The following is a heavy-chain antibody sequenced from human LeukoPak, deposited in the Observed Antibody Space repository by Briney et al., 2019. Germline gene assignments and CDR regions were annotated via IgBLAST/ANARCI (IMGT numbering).Heavy chain of an antibody. CDR2: INHSGST. CDR3: ARGSRWELPLDY. Sequence: GSLRLSCAASGFTFSDYYMSRIRQSPGKGLEWIGEINHSGSTNYNPSLKSRVTISLDTSKNQFSLKLSSVTAADTAVYYCARGSRWELPLDYWGQGTLVTVSS. V-gene: IGHV4-34*01. J-gene: IGHJ4*02. D-gene: IGHD1-26*01. CDR1: GFTFSDYY.